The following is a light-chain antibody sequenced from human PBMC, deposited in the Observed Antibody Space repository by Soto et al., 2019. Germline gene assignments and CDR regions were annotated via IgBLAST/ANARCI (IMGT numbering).Light chain of an antibody. CDR1: QSVGNNY. V-gene: IGKV3-20*01. CDR3: EQYGSTPLS. Sequence: EIVLTQSPGTLSLSPGERATLSCRASQSVGNNYLAWYQQKPGQAPRFLIYDVSSRATGIPDRFSGSGSGTYFTLTISRLEPDDVAVYYCEQYGSTPLSFGGGTKVEIK. CDR2: DVS. J-gene: IGKJ4*01.